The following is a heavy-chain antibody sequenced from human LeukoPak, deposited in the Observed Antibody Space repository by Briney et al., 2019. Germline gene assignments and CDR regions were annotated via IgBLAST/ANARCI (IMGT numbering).Heavy chain of an antibody. CDR3: ARLLSGTLDY. CDR2: ISSSSSYI. J-gene: IGHJ4*02. CDR1: RFTFSSYA. V-gene: IGHV3-21*01. D-gene: IGHD1-26*01. Sequence: GGSLRLSCAASRFTFSSYAMNWVRQAPAKGLEWVSSISSSSSYIYYADSVKGRFTISRDNAKNSLYLQMNSLRAEDTAVYYCARLLSGTLDYWGEGTLVTVSS.